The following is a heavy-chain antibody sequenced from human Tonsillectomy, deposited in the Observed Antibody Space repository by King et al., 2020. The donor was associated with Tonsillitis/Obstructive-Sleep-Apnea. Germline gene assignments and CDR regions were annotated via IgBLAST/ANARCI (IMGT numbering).Heavy chain of an antibody. V-gene: IGHV5-10-1*01. J-gene: IGHJ6*03. CDR3: ARRYFDGHYYYYMDV. CDR2: IDPSDSYI. D-gene: IGHD3-9*01. CDR1: GYSFTSYW. Sequence: VQLVESGAEVKKPGESLRISCTGSGYSFTSYWIDWVRQMPGKGLEWMGTIDPSDSYINYSPSFQGHVTISSDKSISTAYLQWSSLKASDTAMYYCARRYFDGHYYYYMDVWGKGTTVTVSS.